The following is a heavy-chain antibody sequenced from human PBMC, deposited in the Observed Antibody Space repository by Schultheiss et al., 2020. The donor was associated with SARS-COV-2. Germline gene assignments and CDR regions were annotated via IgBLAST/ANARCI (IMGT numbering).Heavy chain of an antibody. V-gene: IGHV4-61*03. CDR1: GGSVSSGSYY. CDR2: IYYSGST. Sequence: SETLSLTCAVSGGSVSSGSYYWSWIRQPPGKGLEWIGYIYYSGSTNYNPSLRSHLTMSVDTSKNHFSLKLSSVTTTDTAVYYCARVMSGGPWLKIDYWGQGTLVTVSS. CDR3: ARVMSGGPWLKIDY. D-gene: IGHD3-16*01. J-gene: IGHJ4*02.